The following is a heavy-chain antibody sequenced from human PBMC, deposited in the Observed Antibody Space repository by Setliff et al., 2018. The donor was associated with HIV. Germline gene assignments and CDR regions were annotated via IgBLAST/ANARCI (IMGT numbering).Heavy chain of an antibody. J-gene: IGHJ2*01. V-gene: IGHV4-39*01. Sequence: LSLTCTVSGGSINSSSYYWGWIRQPPGKGPEWIGSIYYSGSTYYNPSLKSRVTISEDTSKDQISLKLSSVSAADTAVYYCVRHGGTIVVVTTPRLVVWYIDLWGRGTLVTVSS. CDR3: VRHGGTIVVVTTPRLVVWYIDL. D-gene: IGHD2-21*02. CDR2: IYYSGST. CDR1: GGSINSSSYY.